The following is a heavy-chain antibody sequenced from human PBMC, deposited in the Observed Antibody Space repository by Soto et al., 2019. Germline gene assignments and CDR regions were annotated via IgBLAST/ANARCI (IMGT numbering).Heavy chain of an antibody. V-gene: IGHV4-39*01. CDR2: IYNSGLT. CDR1: GGSISSSSYY. D-gene: IGHD3-9*01. Sequence: SETLSLTCTVSGGSISSSSYYWGWIRQPPGKGLEWIGSIYNSGLTYYNPSLKSRVTISLDKSKSQFSLKLISVTAADTAVYYCARLEGLATIPYYFDHWGQGTLVTVSS. CDR3: ARLEGLATIPYYFDH. J-gene: IGHJ4*02.